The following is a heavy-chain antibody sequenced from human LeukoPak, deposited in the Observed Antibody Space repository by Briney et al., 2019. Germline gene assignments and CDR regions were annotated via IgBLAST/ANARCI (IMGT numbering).Heavy chain of an antibody. CDR3: ARGPSGWRSLDS. CDR2: INSDGSST. Sequence: AGGSLRLSCAASGFTFSSYWMHWVRQAPGKGLVWVSRINSDGSSTNYADSVKGRFTISRDNAKNTLYLQVKSLRAEDTAVYYCARGPSGWRSLDSWGQGTLVTVSS. D-gene: IGHD6-19*01. J-gene: IGHJ4*02. CDR1: GFTFSSYW. V-gene: IGHV3-74*01.